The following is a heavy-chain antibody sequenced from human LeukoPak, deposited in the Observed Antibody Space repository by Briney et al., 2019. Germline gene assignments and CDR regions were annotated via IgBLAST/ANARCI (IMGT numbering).Heavy chain of an antibody. CDR1: GFRFSYYE. D-gene: IGHD2-2*01. V-gene: IGHV3-48*03. CDR2: INSGGSGI. CDR3: AAVGRAGHPGY. J-gene: IGHJ4*02. Sequence: GGSLRLSCEASGFRFSYYEMSWVRQAPGKGLEWLSYINSGGSGIHYAGSVNGRFTISRDNAKNSLYLEMNSLRGEDTAVYYCAAVGRAGHPGYWGQGTLVTVSS.